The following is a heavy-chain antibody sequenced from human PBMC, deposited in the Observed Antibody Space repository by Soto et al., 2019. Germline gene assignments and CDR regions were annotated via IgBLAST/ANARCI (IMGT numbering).Heavy chain of an antibody. V-gene: IGHV4-59*12. D-gene: IGHD3-10*01. CDR3: ARGMWFGESVGTYYYYYGMDV. CDR1: GGSISSYY. CDR2: VYSSGRT. Sequence: SETLSLTCTVSGGSISSYYWNWIRQPPGKGLEWIGYVYSSGRTNYNPSLKSRVTISVDKSKNQFSLKLSSVTAADTAVYYCARGMWFGESVGTYYYYYGMDVWGQGTTVTVSS. J-gene: IGHJ6*02.